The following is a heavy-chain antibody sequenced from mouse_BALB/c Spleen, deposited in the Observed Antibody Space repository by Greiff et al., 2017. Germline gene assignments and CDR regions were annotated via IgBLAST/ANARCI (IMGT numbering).Heavy chain of an antibody. CDR2: IYPGNSDT. CDR1: GYSFTSYW. Sequence: VQLQQSGTVLARPGASVKMSCKASGYSFTSYWMHWVKQRPGQGLEWIGAIYPGNSDTSYNQKFKGKAKLTAVTSASTAYMELSSLTNEDSAVYYCTRADYGYGAWFAYWGQGTLVTVSA. V-gene: IGHV1-5*01. J-gene: IGHJ3*01. D-gene: IGHD2-2*01. CDR3: TRADYGYGAWFAY.